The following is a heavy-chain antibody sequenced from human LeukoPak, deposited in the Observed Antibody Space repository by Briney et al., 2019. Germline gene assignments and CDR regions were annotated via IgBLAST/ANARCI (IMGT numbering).Heavy chain of an antibody. D-gene: IGHD5-18*01. CDR1: GGTFSSYA. Sequence: ASVKVSCKASGGTFSSYAISWVRQAPGQGLEWMGWMNPNSGNTGYAQKFQGRVTMTRNTSISTAYMELSSLRSEDTAVYYCARVGIQLGGWGQGTLVTVSS. J-gene: IGHJ4*02. CDR3: ARVGIQLGG. CDR2: MNPNSGNT. V-gene: IGHV1-8*02.